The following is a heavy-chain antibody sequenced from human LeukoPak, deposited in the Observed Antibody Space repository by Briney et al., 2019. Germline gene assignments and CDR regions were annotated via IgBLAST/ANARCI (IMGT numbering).Heavy chain of an antibody. CDR3: AREVGDIVVVVAEARGAFDI. Sequence: GSLRLSCAASGFTFSNAWMSWVRQAPGKGLEWVAVISYDGSNKYYADSVKGRFTISRDNSQNTLYLEMNSLRAEDTAVYYCAREVGDIVVVVAEARGAFDIWGQGTMVTVSS. V-gene: IGHV3-30*03. CDR1: GFTFSNAW. D-gene: IGHD2-15*01. CDR2: ISYDGSNK. J-gene: IGHJ3*02.